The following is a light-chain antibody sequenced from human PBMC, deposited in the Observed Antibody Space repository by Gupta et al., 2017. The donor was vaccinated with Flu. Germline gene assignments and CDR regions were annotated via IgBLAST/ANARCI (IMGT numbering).Light chain of an antibody. CDR1: KLGDKY. CDR3: QAWDSSTAV. Sequence: SSALTQPPSVSVSPGQTASITCSGDKLGDKYACWYQQKPGQSPVLVIYQDSKRPSGIPERFSGSNSGNTATLTISGTQARDEADYYCQAWDSSTAVFGGGTKLTVL. J-gene: IGLJ2*01. V-gene: IGLV3-1*01. CDR2: QDS.